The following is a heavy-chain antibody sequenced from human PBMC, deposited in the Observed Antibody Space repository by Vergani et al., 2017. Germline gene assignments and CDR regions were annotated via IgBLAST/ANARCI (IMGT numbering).Heavy chain of an antibody. CDR1: GFTLNTYG. D-gene: IGHD5-12*01. CDR3: VRARCSGPCFMSNWFDS. J-gene: IGHJ5*01. Sequence: VQILQSGGGVVQPGGSLRLSCTLSGFTLNTYGIHWVRQAPGKGLVWVSRIKSDGSITNYADSVKGRFTISRDNAKNTLYLEMSSLRGDDTAIYYCVRARCSGPCFMSNWFDSWGQGTLVTVSS. V-gene: IGHV3-74*02. CDR2: IKSDGSIT.